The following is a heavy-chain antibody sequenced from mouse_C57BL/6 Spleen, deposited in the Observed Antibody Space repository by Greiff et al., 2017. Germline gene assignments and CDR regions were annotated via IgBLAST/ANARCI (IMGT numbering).Heavy chain of an antibody. D-gene: IGHD2-4*01. CDR1: GYAFSSSW. V-gene: IGHV1-82*01. J-gene: IGHJ2*01. CDR2: IYPGAGDT. CDR3: ARSDYEGDY. Sequence: QVQLQQSGPELVKPGASVKISCKASGYAFSSSWMNWVKQRPGKGLEWIGRIYPGAGDTNYNGKFKGKATLTADKSSSTAYMQLSSLTSEDSAVYFCARSDYEGDYWGQGTTLTVSS.